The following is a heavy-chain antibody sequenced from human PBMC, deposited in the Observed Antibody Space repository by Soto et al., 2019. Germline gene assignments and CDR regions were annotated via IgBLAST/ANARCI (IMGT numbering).Heavy chain of an antibody. Sequence: GGSLRLSCAASGFTFSNYAMSWVRQAPGKGLEWVSIISGSGASTYYADSVKGRFTISRDNSKNTLYLQVSSLRADDTAVYYCAATLVQGAAGDLSGGFQRYFDYWGQGTLVTVSS. J-gene: IGHJ4*02. CDR3: AATLVQGAAGDLSGGFQRYFDY. CDR2: ISGSGAST. D-gene: IGHD6-13*01. V-gene: IGHV3-23*01. CDR1: GFTFSNYA.